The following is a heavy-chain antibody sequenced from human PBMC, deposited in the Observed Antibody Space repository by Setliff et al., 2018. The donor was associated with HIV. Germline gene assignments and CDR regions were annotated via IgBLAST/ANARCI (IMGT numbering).Heavy chain of an antibody. Sequence: GESLKISCRGSGYRFTDYWIGWVRQMPGKGLEWMGVIYPGDSDTRYNPSFQGQVTISADKSTSTAYLQWSSLKASDTAMYYCARRLYSSEAFDPWGQGTLVTVSS. CDR2: IYPGDSDT. D-gene: IGHD6-25*01. V-gene: IGHV5-51*01. CDR1: GYRFTDYW. J-gene: IGHJ5*02. CDR3: ARRLYSSEAFDP.